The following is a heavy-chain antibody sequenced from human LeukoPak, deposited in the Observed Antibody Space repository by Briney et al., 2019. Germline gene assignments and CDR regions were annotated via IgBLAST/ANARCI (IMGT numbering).Heavy chain of an antibody. CDR1: GLTFSTSG. J-gene: IGHJ4*02. D-gene: IGHD1-14*01. CDR3: ATETNGRHYDY. Sequence: GGSLRLSCTPSGLTFSTSGFNWVRHAPGKGLEWVASIGPTGSDRYHADSIKGRFTISRDNANNFLYLQMNSLRAEDTAVYYCATETNGRHYDYWGQGTLLTVSS. V-gene: IGHV3-21*06. CDR2: IGPTGSDR.